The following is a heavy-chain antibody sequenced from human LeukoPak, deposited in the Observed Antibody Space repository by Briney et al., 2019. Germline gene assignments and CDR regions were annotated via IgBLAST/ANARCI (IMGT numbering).Heavy chain of an antibody. V-gene: IGHV4-39*07. CDR3: AREPAFKGDGYNAGAFDI. CDR2: IYYSGST. D-gene: IGHD5-24*01. J-gene: IGHJ3*02. CDR1: GGSISSSSYY. Sequence: SETLSLTCTVSGGSISSSSYYWGWIRQPPGKGLEWIGSIYYSGSTYYNSSLKSRVTISVDTSKNQFSLKLSSVTVADTAVYYCAREPAFKGDGYNAGAFDIWGQGTMVTVSS.